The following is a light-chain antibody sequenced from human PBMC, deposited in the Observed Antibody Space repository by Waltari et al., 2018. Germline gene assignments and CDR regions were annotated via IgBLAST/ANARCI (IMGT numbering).Light chain of an antibody. Sequence: QLVLTQSPSASASLGASVKLTCTLSSGHSSNIIALLQQQPEKGPRYLMKVNSDGSHSKGDEIPDRFSGSSSGAERYLTISSVQSEDEADYYCQTGGHGTWVFGGGTTLTVL. CDR2: VNSDGSH. CDR1: SGHSSNI. V-gene: IGLV4-69*01. CDR3: QTGGHGTWV. J-gene: IGLJ3*02.